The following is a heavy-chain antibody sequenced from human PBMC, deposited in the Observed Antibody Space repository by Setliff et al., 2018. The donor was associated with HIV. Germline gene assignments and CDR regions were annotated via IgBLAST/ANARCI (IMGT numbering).Heavy chain of an antibody. D-gene: IGHD3-10*01. CDR3: ARVDYYGSGSHKRTFDY. CDR2: IYYSGST. V-gene: IGHV4-31*03. Sequence: SETLSLTCTVSGGSISSGGYYWSWIRQHPGKGLEWIGYIYYSGSTYYNPSLKSRVTISVDTSKNQSSLKLSSVTAADTAVYYCARVDYYGSGSHKRTFDYWGQGTLVTVSS. CDR1: GGSISSGGYY. J-gene: IGHJ4*02.